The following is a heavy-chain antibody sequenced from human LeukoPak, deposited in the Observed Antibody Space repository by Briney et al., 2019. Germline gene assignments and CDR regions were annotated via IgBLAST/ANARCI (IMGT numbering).Heavy chain of an antibody. CDR2: IINSGAVT. Sequence: PGGFLRLSCAASGFTFSTHALNWVRQAPGKGLEWVSGIINSGAVTYYADSVKGRFTISRDNSKNMLYLQMNSLRVEDTAVYYCAKDPRRFDPWGQGTLVTVSS. V-gene: IGHV3-23*01. CDR3: AKDPRRFDP. CDR1: GFTFSTHA. J-gene: IGHJ5*02.